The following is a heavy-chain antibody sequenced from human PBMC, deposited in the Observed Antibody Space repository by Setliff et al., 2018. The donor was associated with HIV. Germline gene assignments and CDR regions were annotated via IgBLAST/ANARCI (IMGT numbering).Heavy chain of an antibody. Sequence: GGSLRLSCAASGFTFSNAWINWVRQAPGKGPEWVGRIKSNVLGATTDYAAPVKGRFIISRDDSKNTLYLQMSSLKTEDTAVYYCARDSNADRHTWYFDLWGRGTLVTVSS. CDR3: ARDSNADRHTWYFDL. D-gene: IGHD7-27*01. CDR2: IKSNVLGATT. CDR1: GFTFSNAW. J-gene: IGHJ2*01. V-gene: IGHV3-15*07.